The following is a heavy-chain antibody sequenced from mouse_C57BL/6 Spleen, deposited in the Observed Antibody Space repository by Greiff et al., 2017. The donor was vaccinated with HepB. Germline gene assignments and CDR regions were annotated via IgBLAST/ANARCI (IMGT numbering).Heavy chain of an antibody. CDR2: ISDGGSYT. CDR1: GFTFSSYA. D-gene: IGHD2-5*01. V-gene: IGHV5-4*01. CDR3: ARESGNYYSNYGFAY. J-gene: IGHJ3*01. Sequence: EVQLVESGGGLVKPGGSLKLSCAASGFTFSSYAMSWVRQTPEKRLEWVATISDGGSYTYYPDNVKGRFTISRDNAKNNLYLQMSHLKSEDTAMYYCARESGNYYSNYGFAYWGQGTLVTVSA.